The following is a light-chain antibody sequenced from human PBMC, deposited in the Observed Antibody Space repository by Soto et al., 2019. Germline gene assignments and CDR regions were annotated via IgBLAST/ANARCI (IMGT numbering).Light chain of an antibody. J-gene: IGKJ2*01. CDR2: GAS. V-gene: IGKV3-20*01. Sequence: EIVLTQSPGTLSLSPGERATLSCRASQSVSSSYLVWYQQKPGQAPRLLIYGASSRATGIPDRFSGSGSGTDFTLTISRLEPEDFAVYYCQQYGSSLGTFGQGTKLEIK. CDR1: QSVSSSY. CDR3: QQYGSSLGT.